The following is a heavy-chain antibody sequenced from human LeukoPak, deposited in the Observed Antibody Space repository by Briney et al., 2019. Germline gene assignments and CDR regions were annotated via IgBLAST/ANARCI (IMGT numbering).Heavy chain of an antibody. Sequence: GGSLRLSWAASGFTFSSYRMNWVRQAPGKGLEWVSSISSSSSYIYYADSVKGRFTISRDNAKNSLYLQMNSLRAEDTAVYYCARGGTVAGKDFDYWGQGTLVTVSS. V-gene: IGHV3-21*01. CDR2: ISSSSSYI. CDR3: ARGGTVAGKDFDY. D-gene: IGHD6-19*01. J-gene: IGHJ4*02. CDR1: GFTFSSYR.